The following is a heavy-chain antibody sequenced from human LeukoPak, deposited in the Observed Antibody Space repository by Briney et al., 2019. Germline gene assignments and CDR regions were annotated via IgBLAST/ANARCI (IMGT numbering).Heavy chain of an antibody. CDR3: ARHSFRNGDGFDP. V-gene: IGHV4-39*01. D-gene: IGHD2-8*01. CDR2: IYYSGST. CDR1: GSSISSSSYY. Sequence: SETLSLTCTVSGSSISSSSYYWGWIRQPPGKGLEWIGSIYYSGSTYYNPSLKSRVTISVDTSKNQFSLKLSSVTAADTAVYYCARHSFRNGDGFDPWGQGTLVTVSS. J-gene: IGHJ5*02.